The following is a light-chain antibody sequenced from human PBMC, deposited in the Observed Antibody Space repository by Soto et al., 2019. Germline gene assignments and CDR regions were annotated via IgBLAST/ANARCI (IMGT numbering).Light chain of an antibody. V-gene: IGKV3-20*01. CDR1: QSISSRY. J-gene: IGKJ1*01. Sequence: EIGLTQSPGTLSLSLGERATLSCRASQSISSRYLAWYQQKPGQAPRLLMYGVSSRATGTPDRFSGSGSGTDFTLTISRLEPEDFAVYHCHPSYSSPTFGHVTKVDIK. CDR3: HPSYSSPT. CDR2: GVS.